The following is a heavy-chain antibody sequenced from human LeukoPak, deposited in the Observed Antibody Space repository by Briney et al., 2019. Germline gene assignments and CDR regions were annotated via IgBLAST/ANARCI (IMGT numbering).Heavy chain of an antibody. CDR2: ISSSSGYI. V-gene: IGHV3-21*01. J-gene: IGHJ4*02. CDR1: GFTFSSYS. CDR3: ARDQGIVGAMYYFDY. Sequence: PGGSLRLSCAASGFTFSSYSMNWVRQAPGKGLEWVSSISSSSGYIHYADSVKGRFTISRDNAKNSLYLQMNSLRAEDTAVYYCARDQGIVGAMYYFDYWGQGTLVTVSS. D-gene: IGHD1-26*01.